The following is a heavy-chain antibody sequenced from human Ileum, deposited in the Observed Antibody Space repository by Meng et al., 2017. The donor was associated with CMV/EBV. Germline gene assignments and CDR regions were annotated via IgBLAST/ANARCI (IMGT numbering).Heavy chain of an antibody. CDR2: ISSTGST. CDR1: GVPISSYS. J-gene: IGHJ3*02. D-gene: IGHD3-16*01. CDR3: ARWGGLSRRAFDI. V-gene: IGHV4-59*01. Sequence: GSLRLSCSVSGVPISSYSWNWFRQSPGEGLEWLGYISSTGSTSYNASLKSRVTISADTSKNQFSLKLKYMTAADTAVYFCARWGGLSRRAFDIWSQGTKVTVSS.